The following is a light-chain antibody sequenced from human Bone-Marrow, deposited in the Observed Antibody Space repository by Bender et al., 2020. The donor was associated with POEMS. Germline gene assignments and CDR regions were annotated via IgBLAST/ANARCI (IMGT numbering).Light chain of an antibody. CDR2: EIN. J-gene: IGLJ3*02. V-gene: IGLV2-23*02. CDR1: SSDVGRYGL. CDR3: NAYAGTTWV. Sequence: QSALTQPASVSGSPGQSSTISCTGTSSDVGRYGLVSWYQQHPGKAPKLIIYEINKWPSGVSNRFSGSKSGNVASLTISGLRAEDEADYHCNAYAGTTWVFGGGTRLTVL.